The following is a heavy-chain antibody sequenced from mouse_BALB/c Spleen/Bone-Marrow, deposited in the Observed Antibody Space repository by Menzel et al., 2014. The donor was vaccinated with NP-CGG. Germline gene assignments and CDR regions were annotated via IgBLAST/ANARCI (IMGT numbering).Heavy chain of an antibody. J-gene: IGHJ1*01. CDR1: GFDFSGYW. CDR2: INPGSSTI. Sequence: DVKLVESGGGLVQPGGSLKLSCAASGFDFSGYWMTWVRQAPGKGLEWIGEINPGSSTINYTPSLKDKFIISRDNAKNALYLQMSKVRSEDTALYYCARPGYYGYQDVWGAGTTVTVSS. V-gene: IGHV4-1*02. CDR3: ARPGYYGYQDV. D-gene: IGHD1-2*01.